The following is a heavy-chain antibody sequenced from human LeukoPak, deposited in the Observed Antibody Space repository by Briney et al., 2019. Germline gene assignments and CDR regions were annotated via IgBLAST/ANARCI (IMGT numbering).Heavy chain of an antibody. V-gene: IGHV3-7*01. D-gene: IGHD3-10*01. Sequence: GGSLRLSCTASGFTFSSYWMSWVRQTPGKGLEWVDNIKQDGSDKYYVDSVKGRFTISRDNAKNSLYLQMNTLRGEDTAVYYCARIYHYYDSGSYMFDYWGQGTLVTVSS. CDR2: IKQDGSDK. CDR3: ARIYHYYDSGSYMFDY. CDR1: GFTFSSYW. J-gene: IGHJ4*02.